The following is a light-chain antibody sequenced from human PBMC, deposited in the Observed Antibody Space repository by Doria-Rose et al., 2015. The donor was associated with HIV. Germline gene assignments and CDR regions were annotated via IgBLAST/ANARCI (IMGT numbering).Light chain of an antibody. CDR3: HQYGTSWT. V-gene: IGKV3-20*01. Sequence: EIVMTQSPGTLSLSPGERATLSCRASQSFSSTYLAWYQQKPGQAPSLLIYDGSTRATGISDGFSASGSGTDFTLTINRLEPEDFALYYCHQYGTSWTFGQGTKVEI. CDR2: DGS. J-gene: IGKJ1*01. CDR1: QSFSSTY.